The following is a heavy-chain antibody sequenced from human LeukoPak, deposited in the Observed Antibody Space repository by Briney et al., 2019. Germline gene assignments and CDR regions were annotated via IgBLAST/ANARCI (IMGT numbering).Heavy chain of an antibody. J-gene: IGHJ4*02. CDR2: IRSKAYGGTT. CDR3: TRFDWLLRY. D-gene: IGHD3-9*01. CDR1: GFTFSSYG. V-gene: IGHV3-49*04. Sequence: GGSLRLSCAASGFTFSSYGMSWVRQAPGKGLEWVGFIRSKAYGGTTEYAASVKGRFTISRDDSKSIAYLQMNSLKTEDTAVYYCTRFDWLLRYWGQGTLVTVSS.